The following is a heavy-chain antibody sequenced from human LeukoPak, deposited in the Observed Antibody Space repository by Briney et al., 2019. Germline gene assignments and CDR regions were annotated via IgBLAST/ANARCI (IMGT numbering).Heavy chain of an antibody. CDR3: ARDTRFLEWLSYYYYYMDV. Sequence: SETLSLTCTVSGGSISSSSYYWGWIRQPPGKGLEWIGSIYYSGSTYYNPSLKSRVTISVDTSKNQFSLKLSSVIAADTAVYYCARDTRFLEWLSYYYYYMDVWGKGTTVTVSS. D-gene: IGHD3-3*01. CDR1: GGSISSSSYY. J-gene: IGHJ6*03. CDR2: IYYSGST. V-gene: IGHV4-39*07.